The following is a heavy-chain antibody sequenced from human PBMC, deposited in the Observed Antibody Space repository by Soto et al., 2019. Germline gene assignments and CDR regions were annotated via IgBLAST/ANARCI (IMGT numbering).Heavy chain of an antibody. D-gene: IGHD3-22*01. CDR2: IYPGDSDT. CDR1: GYSFTSYW. V-gene: IGHV5-51*01. J-gene: IGHJ4*02. Sequence: GESLNISCKGSGYSFTSYWIGWVRQMPGKGLEWMGIIYPGDSDTRYSPSFQGQVTISADKSISTAYLQWSSLRASDTAMYYCARQIYDSDTGPNFQYSFDSWGQGTPVTVSS. CDR3: ARQIYDSDTGPNFQYSFDS.